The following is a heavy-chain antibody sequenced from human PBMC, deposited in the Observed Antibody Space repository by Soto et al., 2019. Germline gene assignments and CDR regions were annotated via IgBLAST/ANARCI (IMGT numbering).Heavy chain of an antibody. CDR1: GFTFRSFT. Sequence: GGSLRLSCAASGFTFRSFTMNWVRQAPGKGLEWVSTISSNSAYIYYTDALRGRVTISRDNAKNSLHLQMNGLRAEDTAVYYCTRDASRGSSARGWFDPWGPGTLVTVSS. J-gene: IGHJ5*02. CDR2: ISSNSAYI. D-gene: IGHD6-13*01. V-gene: IGHV3-21*01. CDR3: TRDASRGSSARGWFDP.